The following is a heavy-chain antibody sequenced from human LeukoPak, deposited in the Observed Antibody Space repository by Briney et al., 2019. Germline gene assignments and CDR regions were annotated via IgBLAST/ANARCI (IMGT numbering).Heavy chain of an antibody. V-gene: IGHV5-51*01. CDR3: ARHGPSSEGFADYYYYYYMDV. CDR2: IYPGDSDT. Sequence: GEPLKISCKGSGYSFTSYWIGWVRQMPGKGLEWMGIIYPGDSDTRYSPSFQGQVTISADKSISTAYLQWSSLKASDTAMYYCARHGPSSEGFADYYYYYYMDVWGKGTTVTVSS. CDR1: GYSFTSYW. J-gene: IGHJ6*03.